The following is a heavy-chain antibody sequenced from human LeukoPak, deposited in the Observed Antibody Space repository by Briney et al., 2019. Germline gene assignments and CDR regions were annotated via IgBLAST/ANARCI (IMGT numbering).Heavy chain of an antibody. V-gene: IGHV3-30*02. CDR1: GFTFSSYG. Sequence: GGSLRLSCAASGFTFSSYGMXWVRQAPGKGLXXXXFIRYDGSNKYYADSVKGRFXISRDNSKNTLYLQMNSLRAEDTAVYYCAKERDTAMVTIDYWGQGTLVTVSS. J-gene: IGHJ4*02. D-gene: IGHD5-18*01. CDR3: AKERDTAMVTIDY. CDR2: IRYDGSNK.